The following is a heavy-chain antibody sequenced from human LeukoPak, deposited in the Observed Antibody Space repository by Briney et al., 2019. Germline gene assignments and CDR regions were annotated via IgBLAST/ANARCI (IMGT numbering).Heavy chain of an antibody. CDR1: GFTFSGSA. V-gene: IGHV3-73*01. CDR2: IRSKANSYAT. CDR3: TGLLAGYSYGYGY. D-gene: IGHD5-18*01. J-gene: IGHJ4*02. Sequence: GGSLRLSCAASGFTFSGSAMHWVRQASGKGLEWVGRIRSKANSYATAYAASVKGRFTIPRDDSKNTAYLQMNSLKTEDTAVYYCTGLLAGYSYGYGYWGQGTLVTVSS.